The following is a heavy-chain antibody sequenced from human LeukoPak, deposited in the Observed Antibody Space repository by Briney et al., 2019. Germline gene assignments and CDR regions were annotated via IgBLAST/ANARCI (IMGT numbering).Heavy chain of an antibody. CDR2: IRNKANSYAT. CDR3: ASLLVAGVASVDY. Sequence: GGSLRLSCAASGFTFSGSAMHWVRQASGKGLEWVGRIRNKANSYATAYTASVKGRFTISRDDSKNTAYLQMNSLKTEDTAVYYCASLLVAGVASVDYWGQGTLVTVSS. J-gene: IGHJ4*02. CDR1: GFTFSGSA. V-gene: IGHV3-73*01. D-gene: IGHD6-19*01.